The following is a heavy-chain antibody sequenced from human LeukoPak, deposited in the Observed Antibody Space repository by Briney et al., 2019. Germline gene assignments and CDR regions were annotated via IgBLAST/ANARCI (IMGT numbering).Heavy chain of an antibody. CDR1: GFTFSSYS. CDR3: AEGPYYDILTGYSSDAFHI. J-gene: IGHJ3*02. V-gene: IGHV3-48*01. D-gene: IGHD3-9*01. Sequence: GGSLRLSCAASGFTFSSYSMNWVRQAPGKGLEWVSYISSSSSTIYYADSVKGRFTISRDSAKNSLYLQMKSLRAEDTAVYYCAEGPYYDILTGYSSDAFHIWGQGTVVTVSS. CDR2: ISSSSSTI.